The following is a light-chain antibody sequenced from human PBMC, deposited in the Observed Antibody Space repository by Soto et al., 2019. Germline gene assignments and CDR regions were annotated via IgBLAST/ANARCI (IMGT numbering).Light chain of an antibody. CDR3: QAYGSAPLS. CDR1: QSVSSSF. CDR2: GAS. Sequence: EIVLTQSPGTLSLSPGERATLSCRASQSVSSSFLAWYQQKPGQSPRRLIYGASSRATGIPDRFSGSGSGTDFTLAISRREPEDFAVDYGQAYGSAPLSFGQGTKLGIK. V-gene: IGKV3-20*01. J-gene: IGKJ2*01.